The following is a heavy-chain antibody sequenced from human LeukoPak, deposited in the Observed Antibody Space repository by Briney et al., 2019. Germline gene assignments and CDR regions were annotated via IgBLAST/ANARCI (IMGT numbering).Heavy chain of an antibody. V-gene: IGHV1-18*01. Sequence: ASVKVSCKASGYTFTSYGISWVRQAPGQGLEWMGWISAYNGNTNYAQKLQGRVTMTTDTSTSTAYMELRSLRSDDTAVYYCARDAPYYYDSSGYNDYWGQGTLVTVSS. D-gene: IGHD3-22*01. CDR2: ISAYNGNT. CDR1: GYTFTSYG. J-gene: IGHJ4*02. CDR3: ARDAPYYYDSSGYNDY.